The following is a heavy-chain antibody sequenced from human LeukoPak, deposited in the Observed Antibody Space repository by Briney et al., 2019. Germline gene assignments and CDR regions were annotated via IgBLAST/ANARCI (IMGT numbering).Heavy chain of an antibody. CDR1: GFTFSSYA. CDR2: ISGSGGST. D-gene: IGHD5-18*01. V-gene: IGHV3-23*01. CDR3: AKSGGIQLWSPVGDY. J-gene: IGHJ4*02. Sequence: QTGGSLRLSCAASGFTFSSYAMSWVRQAPGKGLEWVSAISGSGGSTYYADSVKGRFTISRDNSKNTLYLQMNSLRAEDTAVYYCAKSGGIQLWSPVGDYWGQGTLVTVSS.